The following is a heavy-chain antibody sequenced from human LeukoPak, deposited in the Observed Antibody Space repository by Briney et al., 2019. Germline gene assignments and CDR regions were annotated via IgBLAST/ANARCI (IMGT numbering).Heavy chain of an antibody. CDR1: GFTFSNYA. Sequence: GGSLRLSCAASGFTFSNYAMSWVRQAPGKGLEWVSGFSGSGGITYYADSVKGRFTISRDNTKNTLYLQMNSLRTEDTAVYYCVRLTAAGRRTDFDYWGQGTLVTVSS. CDR3: VRLTAAGRRTDFDY. J-gene: IGHJ4*02. V-gene: IGHV3-23*01. D-gene: IGHD6-13*01. CDR2: FSGSGGIT.